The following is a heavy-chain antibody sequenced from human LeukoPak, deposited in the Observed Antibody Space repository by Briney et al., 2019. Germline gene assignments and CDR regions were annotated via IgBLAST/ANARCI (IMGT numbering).Heavy chain of an antibody. CDR3: EFDS. J-gene: IGHJ4*02. CDR2: ISYDGNAE. D-gene: IGHD3-10*01. Sequence: GGSLRLSCVASGFNFGTYGVHWVHQAPGKGLEWVALISYDGNAEYYAESVKGRFTISRDNAQDTLYLQMNSLRPEDTALYFGEFDSWGQGTLVTVSS. V-gene: IGHV3-30*03. CDR1: GFNFGTYG.